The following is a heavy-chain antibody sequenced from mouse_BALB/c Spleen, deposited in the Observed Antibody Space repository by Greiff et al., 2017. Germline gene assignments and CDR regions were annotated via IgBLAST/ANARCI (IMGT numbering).Heavy chain of an antibody. J-gene: IGHJ4*01. CDR2: INSNGGST. CDR1: GFTFSSYG. Sequence: EVHLVESGGGLVQPGGSLKLSCAASGFTFSSYGMSWVRQTPDKRLELVATINSNGGSTYYPDSVKGRFTISRDNAKNTLYLQMSSLKSEDTAMYYCARDSGYDGGYAMDYWGQGTSVTVSS. V-gene: IGHV5-6-3*01. CDR3: ARDSGYDGGYAMDY. D-gene: IGHD3-1*01.